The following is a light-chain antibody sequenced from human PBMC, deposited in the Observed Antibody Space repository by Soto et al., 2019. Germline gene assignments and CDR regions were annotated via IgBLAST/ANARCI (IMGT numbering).Light chain of an antibody. V-gene: IGKV3-15*01. Sequence: EIVMTQSPATLSVSPGEGATLSCRASQSVRTKLAWYQQKAGQAPRLLIYGASTMATGVSDRFSGSGSGTEYTLTIISLQSEDFAVYYCQQYDTWPSITFGQGTRLEIK. J-gene: IGKJ5*01. CDR2: GAS. CDR1: QSVRTK. CDR3: QQYDTWPSIT.